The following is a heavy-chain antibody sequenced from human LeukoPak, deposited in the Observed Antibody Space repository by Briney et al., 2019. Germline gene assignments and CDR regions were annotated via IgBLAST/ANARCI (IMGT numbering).Heavy chain of an antibody. V-gene: IGHV3-23*01. CDR1: GFTFSNYA. CDR3: AKEYSNYAERAFDI. CDR2: IGGSGDTT. D-gene: IGHD4-11*01. Sequence: GGSLRLSCAASGFTFSNYAMSWVRQAPGKGLEWVSAIGGSGDTTYYADSVKGRFTISRDNSKNTLYPQMNSLRAEDTAVYYCAKEYSNYAERAFDIWGQGTMVTVSS. J-gene: IGHJ3*02.